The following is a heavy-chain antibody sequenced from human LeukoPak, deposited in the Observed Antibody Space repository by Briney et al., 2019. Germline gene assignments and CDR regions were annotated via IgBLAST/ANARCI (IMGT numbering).Heavy chain of an antibody. CDR2: ISGSGGST. CDR1: GFTFGKYW. Sequence: GGSLRLSCVASGFTFGKYWMSWVRQAPGKGLEWVSSISGSGGSTHYVDSVKGRFTISRDKTKNTLYLQMNSLRAEDTAVYYCAKSSYYDASGYYREFYFDSWGQGTLVTVSS. J-gene: IGHJ4*02. V-gene: IGHV3-23*01. CDR3: AKSSYYDASGYYREFYFDS. D-gene: IGHD3-22*01.